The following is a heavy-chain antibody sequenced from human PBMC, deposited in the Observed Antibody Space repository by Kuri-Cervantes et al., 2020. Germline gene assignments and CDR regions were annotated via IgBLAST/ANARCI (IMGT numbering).Heavy chain of an antibody. V-gene: IGHV1-58*02. CDR3: AAGHSGSYEGASDY. J-gene: IGHJ4*02. D-gene: IGHD1-26*01. CDR1: GFTFTSSV. Sequence: SVKVSCKASGFTFTSSVMQWVRQARGQRLEWIGWIVVGSGNTNYAQKFQERVTITRDMSTSTAYMELSSLRSEDTAVYYCAAGHSGSYEGASDYWGQGTLVTVSS. CDR2: IVVGSGNT.